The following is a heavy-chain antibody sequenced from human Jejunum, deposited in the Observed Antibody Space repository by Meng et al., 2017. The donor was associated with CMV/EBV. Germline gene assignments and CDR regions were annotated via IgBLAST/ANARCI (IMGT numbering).Heavy chain of an antibody. J-gene: IGHJ3*01. CDR2: IISKLGTA. CDR3: TKVPWGFPFDF. D-gene: IGHD3-16*01. CDR1: GGTFSTYA. Sequence: CKLSGGTFSTYAVSWVRQAPGQVLEWVGGIISKLGTANYAQKFQGRVTITTDESTSTAYMELGSLRSEDTAVYYCTKVPWGFPFDFWGQGTVVTVSS. V-gene: IGHV1-69*05.